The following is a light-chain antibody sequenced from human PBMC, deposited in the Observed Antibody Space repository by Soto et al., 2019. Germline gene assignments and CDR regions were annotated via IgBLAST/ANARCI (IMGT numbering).Light chain of an antibody. J-gene: IGKJ4*01. CDR1: QSISSW. CDR2: KAS. Sequence: DIQMTQSPSTLSASVGDRVTITCRASQSISSWLAWYHQKPGKAPKLLIYKASNLESGVPSRFSGSGSGTEFTLTISSLQPDDFATYYCQQYNGFSVTFGGGTKVENK. V-gene: IGKV1-5*03. CDR3: QQYNGFSVT.